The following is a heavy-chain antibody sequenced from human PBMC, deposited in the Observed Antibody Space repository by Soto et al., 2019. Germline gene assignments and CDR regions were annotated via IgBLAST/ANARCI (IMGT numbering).Heavy chain of an antibody. CDR1: GFAFSSFS. D-gene: IGHD3-10*01. J-gene: IGHJ4*02. CDR2: ISGSGIST. V-gene: IGHV3-23*01. Sequence: EVQLLESGGGLVQPGGSLRLSCAASGFAFSSFSMNWVRQAPGKWLEWVSSISGSGISTYYADSVKGRFTISRDSSSYTVFLQMDSLRAEDTAIYYCAKEHPSGSYFPLDYWGQGILVTVS. CDR3: AKEHPSGSYFPLDY.